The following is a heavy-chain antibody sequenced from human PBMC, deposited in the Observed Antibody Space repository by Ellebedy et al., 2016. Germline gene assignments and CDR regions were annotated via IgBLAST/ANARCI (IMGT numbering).Heavy chain of an antibody. D-gene: IGHD6-19*01. CDR3: ARHQVAVAGTSGYYYYGMDV. CDR2: ISPGDSDT. CDR1: GYSFTSYW. V-gene: IGHV5-51*01. Sequence: GESLKISCKGSGYSFTSYWIGWVRQMPGKGLEWMAIISPGDSDTRYSPSFQGQVTISADKSISTAYLQWSSLKASDTAMYYCARHQVAVAGTSGYYYYGMDVWGQGTTVTVSS. J-gene: IGHJ6*02.